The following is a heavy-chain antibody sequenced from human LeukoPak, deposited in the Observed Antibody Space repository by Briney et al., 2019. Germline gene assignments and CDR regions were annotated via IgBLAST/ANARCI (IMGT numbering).Heavy chain of an antibody. Sequence: PSETLSLTCTVSGGSISSYYWSWIRQPPGKGLEWIGYIYYSGSTNYNPSLKSRVTISVDTSKNQFSLKLSSVTAADTAVYYCARVGYYDSSVYYWPYYYYYYGMDVWGQGTTVTVSS. V-gene: IGHV4-59*01. CDR3: ARVGYYDSSVYYWPYYYYYYGMDV. CDR1: GGSISSYY. J-gene: IGHJ6*02. CDR2: IYYSGST. D-gene: IGHD3-22*01.